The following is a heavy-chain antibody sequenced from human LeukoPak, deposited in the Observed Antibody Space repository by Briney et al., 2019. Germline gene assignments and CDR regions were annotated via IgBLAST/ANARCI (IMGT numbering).Heavy chain of an antibody. J-gene: IGHJ4*02. D-gene: IGHD5-18*01. CDR1: GGTFSSYA. Sequence: ASVKVSCKASGGTFSSYAISWVRQAPGQGLEWMGWINPNSGGTNYAQKFQGRVTMTRDTSISTAYMELSRLRSDDTAVYYCARDNTAMAIDYWGQGTLVTVSS. CDR2: INPNSGGT. V-gene: IGHV1-2*02. CDR3: ARDNTAMAIDY.